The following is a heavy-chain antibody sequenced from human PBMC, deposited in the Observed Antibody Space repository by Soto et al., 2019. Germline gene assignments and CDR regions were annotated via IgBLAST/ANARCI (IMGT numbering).Heavy chain of an antibody. CDR1: GFTFSSYS. Sequence: VQLVESGGGLVKPGGSLRLSCAASGFTFSSYSMNWVRQAPGKGLEWVSSISSSSSYIYYADSVKGRFTISRDNAKNSLYLQMNSLRAEDTAVYYCARSEGSGSYYINYYYYYMDVWGKGTTVTVSS. CDR3: ARSEGSGSYYINYYYYYMDV. J-gene: IGHJ6*03. V-gene: IGHV3-21*01. D-gene: IGHD3-10*01. CDR2: ISSSSSYI.